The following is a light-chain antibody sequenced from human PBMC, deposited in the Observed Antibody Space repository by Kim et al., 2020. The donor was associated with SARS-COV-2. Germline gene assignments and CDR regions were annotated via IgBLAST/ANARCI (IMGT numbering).Light chain of an antibody. J-gene: IGKJ1*01. CDR1: QSVSSY. CDR3: QQYGSS. CDR2: GAS. V-gene: IGKV3-20*01. Sequence: GTLSLSPGERATLSCRASQSVSSYLAWYQQKPGQAPRLLIYGASSRATGIPDRFSGSGSGTDFTLTINRLEPEDFAVYYCQQYGSSFGQGTKVDIK.